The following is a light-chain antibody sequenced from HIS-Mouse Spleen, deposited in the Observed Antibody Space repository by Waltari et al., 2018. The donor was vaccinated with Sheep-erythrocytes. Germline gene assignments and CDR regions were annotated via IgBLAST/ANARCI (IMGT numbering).Light chain of an antibody. Sequence: QSALTQPRSVSGSTGQSVTISCTGTSSDVGGYNYVSWYQQHPGKAPKLMIYDVSKRPSGVPDRFSGSKSGNTASLTISVLQAEDEADYYCCSYAGSYNHVFATGTKVTVL. CDR3: CSYAGSYNHV. CDR2: DVS. V-gene: IGLV2-11*01. J-gene: IGLJ1*01. CDR1: SSDVGGYNY.